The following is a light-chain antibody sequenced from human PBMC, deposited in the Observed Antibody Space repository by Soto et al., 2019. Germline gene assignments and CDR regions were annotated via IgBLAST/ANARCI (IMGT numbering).Light chain of an antibody. Sequence: EIVLTQSPGTLSLSPGERATLSCRASQSVSSSYLAWYQQKPGQAPRLLIYGASSRATGIPDRFSGSGSGTDCTLTISRLEPEEFAVYYCQQYGSSPPITFGQGTRLEMK. CDR1: QSVSSSY. J-gene: IGKJ5*01. CDR2: GAS. CDR3: QQYGSSPPIT. V-gene: IGKV3-20*01.